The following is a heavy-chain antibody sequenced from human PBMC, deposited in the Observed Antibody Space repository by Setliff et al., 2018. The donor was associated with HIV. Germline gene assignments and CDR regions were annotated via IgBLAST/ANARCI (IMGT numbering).Heavy chain of an antibody. Sequence: SVKVSCKASGYTFTTYGVNWVRQAPGQGLEWMGWINSYNGNTRFAQKFQGRVTMTTDTSTTTAFMELRSLKADDTGIYYCSRSGVPPYYYYGMDVWGQGTTVTVSS. V-gene: IGHV1-18*04. CDR2: INSYNGNT. CDR1: GYTFTTYG. J-gene: IGHJ6*02. D-gene: IGHD3-10*01. CDR3: SRSGVPPYYYYGMDV.